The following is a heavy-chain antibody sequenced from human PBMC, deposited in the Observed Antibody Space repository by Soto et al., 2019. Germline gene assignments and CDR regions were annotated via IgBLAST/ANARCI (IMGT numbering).Heavy chain of an antibody. CDR2: ITSRSDTI. CDR3: AVAKFDH. CDR1: GFTFSSYS. V-gene: IGHV3-48*01. Sequence: EVQLVESGGGLVQPGGSLRLSCAASGFTFSSYSMNWVRQAPGKGLEWVSYITSRSDTIYYADSVKGRFTISRDNAKNSLYLQMNSLRAEDTAVYFCAVAKFDHWGQGILVTVSS. J-gene: IGHJ4*02.